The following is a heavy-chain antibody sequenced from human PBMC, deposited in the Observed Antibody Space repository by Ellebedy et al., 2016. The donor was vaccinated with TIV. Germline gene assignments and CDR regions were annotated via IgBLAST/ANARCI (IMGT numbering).Heavy chain of an antibody. CDR2: IYYSGST. D-gene: IGHD2-21*01. V-gene: IGHV4-39*01. Sequence: SETLSLTXNVSGGSITSKSHYWGWVRQPPGKGLEWIGSIYYSGSTNYNPSLKSRVTISIDTSKNQFSLKLTSVTAADTAVYYCAICLRGDFANWFDTWGQGTLVTVSS. CDR1: GGSITSKSHY. J-gene: IGHJ5*02. CDR3: AICLRGDFANWFDT.